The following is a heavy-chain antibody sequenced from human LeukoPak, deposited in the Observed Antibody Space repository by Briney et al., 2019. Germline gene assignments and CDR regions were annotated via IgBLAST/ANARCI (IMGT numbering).Heavy chain of an antibody. CDR2: IKQDGSEK. CDR3: AAEQQLVYGVFNI. CDR1: GFTFSGYW. D-gene: IGHD6-13*01. Sequence: GGSLRLSCAASGFTFSGYWMSWVRQAPGKGLEWVANIKQDGSEKYYVDSVKGRFTISRDNAKNSLYLQLNSLRAEGTAVYYCAAEQQLVYGVFNIWGQGTMVTVSS. V-gene: IGHV3-7*03. J-gene: IGHJ3*02.